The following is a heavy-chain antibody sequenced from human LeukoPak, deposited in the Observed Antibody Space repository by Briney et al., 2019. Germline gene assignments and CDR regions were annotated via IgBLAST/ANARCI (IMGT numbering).Heavy chain of an antibody. D-gene: IGHD3-10*01. CDR2: ISYTGST. CDR1: GASISSSY. J-gene: IGHJ5*02. CDR3: ARHKYLHYYGLWFDL. V-gene: IGHV4-59*08. Sequence: SETLSLTCTVSGASISSSYWTWIRQPPGKGLEWIGYISYTGSTRYNPSLKSRVSISVDTSKNQFSLRLSSVNAADTAVYYCARHKYLHYYGLWFDLWGQGTLVTVSS.